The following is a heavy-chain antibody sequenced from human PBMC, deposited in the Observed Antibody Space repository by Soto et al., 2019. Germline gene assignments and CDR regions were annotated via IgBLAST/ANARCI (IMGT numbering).Heavy chain of an antibody. CDR3: ASEGLRLGIGPYYFDY. CDR1: GFTFSSYS. V-gene: IGHV3-48*04. J-gene: IGHJ4*02. D-gene: IGHD7-27*01. Sequence: GGSLRLSCAASGFTFSSYSMNWVRQAPGKGLEWVSYISSSSRNIYYTDSVKGRFTISRDNATNSLYLQMNSLRAEDTAVYYCASEGLRLGIGPYYFDYWGQGTLVTVSS. CDR2: ISSSSRNI.